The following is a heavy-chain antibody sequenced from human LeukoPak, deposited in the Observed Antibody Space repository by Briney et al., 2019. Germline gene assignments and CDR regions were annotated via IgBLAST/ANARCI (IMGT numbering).Heavy chain of an antibody. V-gene: IGHV3-74*01. D-gene: IGHD6-19*01. CDR3: ARGAPPYSSGWYFFYYYYGMDV. Sequence: GGSLRLSCAASGFTFSSYWMHWVRQAPGKGLVWVSRINSDGSSTSYADPVKGRFTISRDNAKNTLYLQMNSLRAEDTAVYYCARGAPPYSSGWYFFYYYYGMDVWGQGTTVTVSS. J-gene: IGHJ6*02. CDR1: GFTFSSYW. CDR2: INSDGSST.